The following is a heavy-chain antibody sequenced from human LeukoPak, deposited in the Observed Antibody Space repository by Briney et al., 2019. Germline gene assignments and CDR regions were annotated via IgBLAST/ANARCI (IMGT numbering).Heavy chain of an antibody. J-gene: IGHJ4*02. Sequence: PSQTLSLTCTVSGGSISSGGYYWSWIRQHPGKGLEWIGYIYYSGSTYHNPSLKSRVTISVDTSKNQFSLKLSSVTAADTAVYYCARDNDSSGYYFDYWGQGTLVTVSS. CDR3: ARDNDSSGYYFDY. CDR1: GGSISSGGYY. D-gene: IGHD3-22*01. V-gene: IGHV4-31*03. CDR2: IYYSGST.